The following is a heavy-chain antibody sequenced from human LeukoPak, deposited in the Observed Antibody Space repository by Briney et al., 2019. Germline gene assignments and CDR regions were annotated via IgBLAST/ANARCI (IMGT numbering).Heavy chain of an antibody. V-gene: IGHV3-23*01. J-gene: IGHJ4*02. D-gene: IGHD1-26*01. CDR1: RFTFISYA. CDR2: ISGSAIST. Sequence: GGSLRLSCAASRFTFISYAMSWVRQAPGKGLEWVSAISGSAISTYYAASVKGRFTVSRDNSKNTVYLQMNSLRAEDTAIYYCAKAVVGATGGFDYWGQGTLVTVSS. CDR3: AKAVVGATGGFDY.